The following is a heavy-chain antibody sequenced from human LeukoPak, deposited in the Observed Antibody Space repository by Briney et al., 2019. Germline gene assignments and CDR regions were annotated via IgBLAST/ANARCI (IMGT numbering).Heavy chain of an antibody. CDR2: IYYSGST. CDR1: GGSISSSSYY. J-gene: IGHJ4*02. Sequence: SETLSLTCTVSGGSISSSSYYWGWIRQPPGKGLEWIGSIYYSGSTNYNPSLKSRVTISVDTSKNQFSLKLSSVTAADTAVYYCARSRGIVVVRYFDYWGQGTLVTVSS. CDR3: ARSRGIVVVRYFDY. V-gene: IGHV4-39*07. D-gene: IGHD3-22*01.